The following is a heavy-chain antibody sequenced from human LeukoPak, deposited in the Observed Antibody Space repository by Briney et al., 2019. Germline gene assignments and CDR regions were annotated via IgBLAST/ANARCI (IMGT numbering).Heavy chain of an antibody. CDR2: IYNSGSS. D-gene: IGHD3-9*01. CDR1: GGSISSYY. Sequence: PSETLSLTCTVSGGSISSYYWSWIRQPPGKGLEWIGYIYNSGSSNYSPSLKSRVTISVDKSKNQFSLKLSSVTAADTAIYYCGKTDIYFNPIDYWGPGSLVTVSS. J-gene: IGHJ4*02. V-gene: IGHV4-59*12. CDR3: GKTDIYFNPIDY.